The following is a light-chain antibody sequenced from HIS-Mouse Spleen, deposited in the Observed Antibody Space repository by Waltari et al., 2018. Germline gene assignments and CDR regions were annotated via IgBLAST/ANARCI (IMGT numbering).Light chain of an antibody. J-gene: IGLJ2*01. CDR1: SSDVGGYNY. CDR3: CSFAGSYTFVV. Sequence: QSALTQPRSVSGSPGQSVTISCTGTSSDVGGYNYFSWYQQHPGKAPKRMIYDVSKRPSGVPDRFSGSKSGNTASLTISGLQAEDEADYYCCSFAGSYTFVVFGGGTKLTVL. CDR2: DVS. V-gene: IGLV2-11*01.